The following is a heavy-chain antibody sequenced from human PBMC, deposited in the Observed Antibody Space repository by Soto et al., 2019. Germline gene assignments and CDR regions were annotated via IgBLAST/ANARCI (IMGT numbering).Heavy chain of an antibody. V-gene: IGHV1-69*12. J-gene: IGHJ6*02. CDR2: IVPFFVTA. D-gene: IGHD1-20*01. Sequence: QVQLVQSGAEVKKPGSSVKVSCKASGCTFSSYAISWVRQAPGLGLEWMGGIVPFFVTANYAKKFQGRVTITADEQTSKAYMELSSQRAEDTAVYYCASEGGITSYNWIDAGDYYGMDVWGQGTTVTVSS. CDR1: GCTFSSYA. CDR3: ASEGGITSYNWIDAGDYYGMDV.